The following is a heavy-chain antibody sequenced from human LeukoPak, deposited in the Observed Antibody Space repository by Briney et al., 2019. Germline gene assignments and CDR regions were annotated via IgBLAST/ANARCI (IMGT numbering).Heavy chain of an antibody. CDR3: ATSGWYLLPGVY. J-gene: IGHJ4*02. V-gene: IGHV4-59*05. CDR2: IYYSGST. D-gene: IGHD6-19*01. Sequence: SETLSLTCTVSGGSISSHYWSWIRQPAGKGLEWIGSIYYSGSTYYNPSLESRVTISVDTSKNQFSLKLSSVTAADTAVYYCATSGWYLLPGVYWGQGTLVTVSS. CDR1: GGSISSHY.